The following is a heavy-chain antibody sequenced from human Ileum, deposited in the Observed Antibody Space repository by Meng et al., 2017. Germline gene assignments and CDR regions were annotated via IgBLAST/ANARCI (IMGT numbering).Heavy chain of an antibody. J-gene: IGHJ4*02. V-gene: IGHV3-23*04. CDR1: GLTVRSDA. Sequence: EVQWGAAGGRLGRPGGSRGLSCAASGLTVRSDARSWVRQAPGKGLEWVSAISGSGGSTYYADSVKGRFTISRDNSKNTLYLQMNSLRAEDTAVYYCAKDLGATNPMGYWGQGTLVTVSS. CDR2: ISGSGGST. CDR3: AKDLGATNPMGY. D-gene: IGHD1-26*01.